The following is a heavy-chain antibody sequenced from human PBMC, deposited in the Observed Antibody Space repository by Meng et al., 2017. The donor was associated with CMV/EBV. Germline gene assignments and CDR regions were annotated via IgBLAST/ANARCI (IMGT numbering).Heavy chain of an antibody. CDR3: ARFRIQLWSPKSELSYYFDY. CDR2: ISSSSSYI. Sequence: GESLKISRAASGFTLSSYSMNRVRQAPGKGLEWVSSISSSSSYIYYADSVKGRFTISRDNAKNSLYLQMNSLRAEDTAVYYCARFRIQLWSPKSELSYYFDYWGQGTLVTVSS. D-gene: IGHD5-18*01. V-gene: IGHV3-21*01. J-gene: IGHJ4*02. CDR1: GFTLSSYS.